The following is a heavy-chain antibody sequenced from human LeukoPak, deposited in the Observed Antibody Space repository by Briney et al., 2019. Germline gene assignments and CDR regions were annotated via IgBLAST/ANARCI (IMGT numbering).Heavy chain of an antibody. CDR3: ARLVSGSWAENFDY. Sequence: GESLEISCKGSGYSFTNNWIGWVRQMPGKGLEWMGIISPPDSEARYSPPFQGQVTISVDKSISTAYLQWSSLKASDTAMYYCARLVSGSWAENFDYWGQGTLVTVSS. CDR1: GYSFTNNW. D-gene: IGHD6-13*01. CDR2: ISPPDSEA. J-gene: IGHJ4*02. V-gene: IGHV5-51*01.